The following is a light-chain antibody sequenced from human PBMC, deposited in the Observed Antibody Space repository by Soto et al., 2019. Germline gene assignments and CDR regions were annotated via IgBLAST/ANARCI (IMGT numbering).Light chain of an antibody. CDR3: QSYDRSLSGSRV. J-gene: IGLJ1*01. CDR2: DNS. V-gene: IGLV1-40*01. Sequence: QSALTQPPSVSGAPGQRVTISCTGSSSNIGAGYDVHWYQQLPGTAPKLLIYDNSNRPSGVPDRFSGSKSGTSASLAITGLQAEDEADYYCQSYDRSLSGSRVFGTGNKVTVL. CDR1: SSNIGAGYD.